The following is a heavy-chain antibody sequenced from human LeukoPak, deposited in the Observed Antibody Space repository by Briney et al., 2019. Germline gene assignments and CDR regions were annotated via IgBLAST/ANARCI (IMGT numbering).Heavy chain of an antibody. J-gene: IGHJ4*02. D-gene: IGHD1-26*01. CDR3: AKDRTVVGATSFDY. CDR2: IAYDGSVK. V-gene: IGHV3-30*18. Sequence: PGGSLRLSCAASGFPFSTFGMHWVRQAPGKGLEWVAAIAYDGSVKYYPDSLKGRPTISRDNSKNTLYLQMNSLRTEDTAVYSCAKDRTVVGATSFDYWGLGTLVTVSS. CDR1: GFPFSTFG.